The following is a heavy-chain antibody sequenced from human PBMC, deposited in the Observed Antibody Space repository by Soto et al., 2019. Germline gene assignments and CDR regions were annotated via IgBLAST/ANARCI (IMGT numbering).Heavy chain of an antibody. J-gene: IGHJ5*02. CDR3: ARLPGGGGLRYGLDP. CDR2: IYYSGST. Sequence: SETLSLTCTVSGGSISSGGYYWSWIRQHPGKGLEWIGYIYYSGSTYYNPSLKSRVTISVDTSKNQFSLKLSSVTAADTAVYYCARLPGGGGLRYGLDPWGQGTLVTVSS. CDR1: GGSISSGGYY. V-gene: IGHV4-31*03. D-gene: IGHD3-9*01.